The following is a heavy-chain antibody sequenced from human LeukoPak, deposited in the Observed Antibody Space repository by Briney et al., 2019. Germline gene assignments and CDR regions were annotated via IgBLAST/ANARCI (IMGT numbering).Heavy chain of an antibody. Sequence: PGGSLRLSCAASGVTFSSYAMSWVRQAPGKGLEWVSAISGSGGSTYYADSVKGRFTNSRDNPKNTLYLQMNSLRAEDTAVYYCAKDVAGGSSSRKDYWGQGTLVTVSS. CDR1: GVTFSSYA. J-gene: IGHJ4*02. D-gene: IGHD6-13*01. CDR3: AKDVAGGSSSRKDY. V-gene: IGHV3-23*01. CDR2: ISGSGGST.